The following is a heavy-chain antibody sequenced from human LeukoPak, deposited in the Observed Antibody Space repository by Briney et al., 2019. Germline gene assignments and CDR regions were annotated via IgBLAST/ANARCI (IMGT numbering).Heavy chain of an antibody. CDR1: GFTFSSYS. CDR3: AREGGGYCSGINCWKWFDP. J-gene: IGHJ5*02. D-gene: IGHD2-15*01. CDR2: ISSSSGYI. Sequence: GGSLRLSCAASGFTFSSYSMNWVRQAPGKGLEWVSSISSSSGYIYYADSVKGRFTISRDNAKNSLYLQMNSLRAEDTAVYYCAREGGGYCSGINCWKWFDPWGQGTLVTVSS. V-gene: IGHV3-21*01.